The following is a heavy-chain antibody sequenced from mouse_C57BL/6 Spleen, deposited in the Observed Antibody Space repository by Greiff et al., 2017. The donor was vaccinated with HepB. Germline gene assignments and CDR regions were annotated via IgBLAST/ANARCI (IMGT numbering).Heavy chain of an antibody. D-gene: IGHD1-1*01. V-gene: IGHV1-69*01. J-gene: IGHJ1*03. CDR2: IDPADSYT. CDR1: GYTFTSYW. CDR3: ARVGYYYCSYWYFDV. Sequence: QVQLQQPGAELVMPGASVKLSCKASGYTFTSYWMHWVKQRPGQGLEWIGKIDPADSYTNYNQKFKGKSTMTVDKSSSTAYMQLSSLTSEDSAVYYCARVGYYYCSYWYFDVWGTGTTVTVSS.